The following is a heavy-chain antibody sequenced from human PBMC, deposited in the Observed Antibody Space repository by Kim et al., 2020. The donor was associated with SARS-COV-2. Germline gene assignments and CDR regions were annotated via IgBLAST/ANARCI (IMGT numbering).Heavy chain of an antibody. V-gene: IGHV6-1*01. J-gene: IGHJ4*02. Sequence: YAIAVQSRITIDPDTSKNQFSSQLNSVTPADTAVYYCARGGIAAAGTIDYWGQGTLVTVSS. CDR3: ARGGIAAAGTIDY. D-gene: IGHD6-13*01.